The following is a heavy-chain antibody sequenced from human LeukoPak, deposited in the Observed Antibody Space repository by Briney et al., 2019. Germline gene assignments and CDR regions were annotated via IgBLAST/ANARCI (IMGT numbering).Heavy chain of an antibody. CDR2: IYYSGST. CDR1: GGSISSGGYY. V-gene: IGHV4-31*03. Sequence: PSQTLSLTCTVSGGSISSGGYYWRWLRQHPGKGLEWIGYIYYSGSTYYNPSLKSRVTISVDTSKNQFSLKLSSATAADTAVYYCARDASNAGGFDYWGQGTLVTVSS. J-gene: IGHJ4*02. D-gene: IGHD2-2*01. CDR3: ARDASNAGGFDY.